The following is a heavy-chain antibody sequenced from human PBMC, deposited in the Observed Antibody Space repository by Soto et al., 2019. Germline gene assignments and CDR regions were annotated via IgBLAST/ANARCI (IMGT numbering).Heavy chain of an antibody. D-gene: IGHD3-16*01. CDR1: GFTFSSYW. CDR2: INSDGSST. J-gene: IGHJ4*02. Sequence: GSLRLSCAASGFTFSSYWMHWVRQAPGKGLVWVSRINSDGSSTSYADSVKGRFTISRDNSKNTLYLQMNTLRAEDTAVYYCAKGKAYYDYIWGSEYYFDYWGQGTLVTVSS. V-gene: IGHV3-74*01. CDR3: AKGKAYYDYIWGSEYYFDY.